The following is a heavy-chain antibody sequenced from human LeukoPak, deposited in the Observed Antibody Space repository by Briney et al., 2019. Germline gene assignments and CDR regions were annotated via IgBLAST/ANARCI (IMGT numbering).Heavy chain of an antibody. J-gene: IGHJ3*02. V-gene: IGHV3-49*04. Sequence: SGGSLRLSCTTSGFTFSDYAVSWVRQAPGKGLEWIGFIRNKANGGTTEYAASVKGRFTISRDDSKTIAHLQMSSLKTEDIAVYYCSRFYSSGWASGAFDIWGQGTMVTVSS. CDR3: SRFYSSGWASGAFDI. CDR1: GFTFSDYA. CDR2: IRNKANGGTT. D-gene: IGHD3-22*01.